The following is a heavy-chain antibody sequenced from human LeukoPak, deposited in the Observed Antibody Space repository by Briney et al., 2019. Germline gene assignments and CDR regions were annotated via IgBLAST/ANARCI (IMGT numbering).Heavy chain of an antibody. V-gene: IGHV4-39*01. D-gene: IGHD5-24*01. CDR2: SYYSGST. CDR1: GGSISSSSYY. CDR3: ARQDGEGYNAFDI. J-gene: IGHJ3*02. Sequence: SETLSLTCTVSGGSISSSSYYWGWIRQPPGKGLEWIGSSYYSGSTYYNPSLKSRVTISVDTYKNQFSLKLSCVTAADTAVYYCARQDGEGYNAFDIWGQGTMLTVSS.